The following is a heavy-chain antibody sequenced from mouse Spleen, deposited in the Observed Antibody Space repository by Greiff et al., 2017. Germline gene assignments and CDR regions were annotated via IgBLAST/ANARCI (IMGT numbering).Heavy chain of an antibody. Sequence: VKLQESGAELVRPGSSVKLSCKASGYTFTSYWMHWVKQRPIQGLEWIGNIDPSDSETHYNQKFKDKATLTVDTSSSTAYMQLSSLTSEDSAVYYCARSRGLLSYFDYWGQGTTLTVSS. CDR2: IDPSDSET. J-gene: IGHJ2*01. CDR1: GYTFTSYW. V-gene: IGHV1-52*01. D-gene: IGHD2-3*01. CDR3: ARSRGLLSYFDY.